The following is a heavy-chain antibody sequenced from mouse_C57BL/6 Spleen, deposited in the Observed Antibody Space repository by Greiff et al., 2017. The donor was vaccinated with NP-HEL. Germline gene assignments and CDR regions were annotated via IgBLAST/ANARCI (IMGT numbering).Heavy chain of an antibody. CDR1: GYTFTSYW. V-gene: IGHV1-69*01. D-gene: IGHD2-13*01. Sequence: VQLQQSGAELVMPGASVKLSCKASGYTFTSYWMHWVKQRPGQGLEWIGEIDPSDSYTNYNQKFKGKSTLTVDKSSSTAYMQLSSLTSEDSAVYYCARGLDYFDYWGQGTTLTVSS. CDR2: IDPSDSYT. CDR3: ARGLDYFDY. J-gene: IGHJ2*01.